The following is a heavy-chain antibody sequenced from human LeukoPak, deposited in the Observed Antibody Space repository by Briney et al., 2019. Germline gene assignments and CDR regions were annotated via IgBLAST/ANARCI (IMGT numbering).Heavy chain of an antibody. CDR3: ARGVYIAAAQYGY. J-gene: IGHJ4*02. D-gene: IGHD6-13*01. V-gene: IGHV4-59*13. CDR1: GGSISSYY. Sequence: SETLSLTCTVSGGSISSYYWSWIRQPPGKGREGIGYIYYSGTTNYNPSLKSRVTISVDTSKNQFSLKLSSVTAADTAVYYCARGVYIAAAQYGYWGQGTLVTVSS. CDR2: IYYSGTT.